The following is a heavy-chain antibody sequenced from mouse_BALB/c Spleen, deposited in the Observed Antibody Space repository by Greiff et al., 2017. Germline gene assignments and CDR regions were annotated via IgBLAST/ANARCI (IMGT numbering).Heavy chain of an antibody. V-gene: IGHV14-3*02. D-gene: IGHD1-1*01. J-gene: IGHJ4*01. CDR1: GFNIKDTY. Sequence: EVQLQESGAELVKPGASVKLSCTASGFNIKDTYMHWVKQRPEPGLEWIGRIDPANGNTKYDPKFQGKATITADTSSNTAYLQLSSLTSEDTAVYYCATITTVVATDYAMDYWGQGTSGTVSS. CDR2: IDPANGNT. CDR3: ATITTVVATDYAMDY.